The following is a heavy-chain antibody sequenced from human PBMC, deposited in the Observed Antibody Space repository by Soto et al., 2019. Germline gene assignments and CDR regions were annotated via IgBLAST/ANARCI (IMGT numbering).Heavy chain of an antibody. Sequence: QVQLVQSGAEVKKPGASVKLSCKASGYTFINYYIHWVRQAPGQGLEWMGIFNPTSGSTNYAQKFQCRVTLTMDTSTRTVYMELSSLRFDDTPVYYCARALAAADYWGQGTLVTVSS. J-gene: IGHJ4*02. CDR1: GYTFINYY. V-gene: IGHV1-46*01. CDR2: FNPTSGST. CDR3: ARALAAADY. D-gene: IGHD6-13*01.